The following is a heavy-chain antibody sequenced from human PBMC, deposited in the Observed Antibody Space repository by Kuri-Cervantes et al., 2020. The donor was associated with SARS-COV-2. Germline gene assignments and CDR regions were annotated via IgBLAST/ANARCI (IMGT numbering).Heavy chain of an antibody. J-gene: IGHJ6*03. V-gene: IGHV4-61*02. CDR3: ARTLASITGTYMDV. CDR2: IYTSGST. D-gene: IGHD1-7*01. Sequence: LRLSCTVSGGSISSGSYYWSWIRQPAGKGLEWIGRIYTSGSTNYNPSLKSRVTISVDTSKNQFSLKLSSVTAADTAVYYCARTLASITGTYMDVWGKGTTVTVSS. CDR1: GGSISSGSYY.